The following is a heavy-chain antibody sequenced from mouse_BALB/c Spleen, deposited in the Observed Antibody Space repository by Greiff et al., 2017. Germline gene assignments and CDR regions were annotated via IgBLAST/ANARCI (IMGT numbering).Heavy chain of an antibody. Sequence: ESGPGLVKPSQSLSLTCSVTGYSITSGYYWNWIRQFPGNKLEWMGYISYDGSNNYNPSLKNRISITRDTSKNQFFLKLNSVTTEDTATYYCARAPYDYDEDYYAMDYWGQGTSVTVSS. CDR3: ARAPYDYDEDYYAMDY. V-gene: IGHV3-6*02. J-gene: IGHJ4*01. CDR2: ISYDGSN. D-gene: IGHD2-4*01. CDR1: GYSITSGYY.